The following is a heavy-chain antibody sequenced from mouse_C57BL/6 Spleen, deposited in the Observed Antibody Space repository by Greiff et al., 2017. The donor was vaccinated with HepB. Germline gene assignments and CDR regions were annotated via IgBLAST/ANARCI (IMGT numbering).Heavy chain of an antibody. CDR2: ISSGGSYT. D-gene: IGHD2-1*01. CDR3: ARQGLYGNYLYYFDY. V-gene: IGHV5-6*01. J-gene: IGHJ2*01. CDR1: GFTFSSYG. Sequence: EVKLMESGGDLVKPGGSLKLSCAASGFTFSSYGMSWVRQTPDKRLEWVATISSGGSYTYYPDSVKGRFTISRDNAKNTLYLQMSSLKSEDTAMYYCARQGLYGNYLYYFDYWGQGTTLTVSS.